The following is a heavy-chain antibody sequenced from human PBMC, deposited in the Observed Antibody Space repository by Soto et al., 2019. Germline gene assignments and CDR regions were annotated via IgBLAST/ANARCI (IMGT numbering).Heavy chain of an antibody. Sequence: EVHLVESGGGLVQPGGSLRLSCAASGFTFSSYSLNWVRQAPGKGLEWVSYITSSGTTLYYADSVRGRFTISRDNAKNSPLPQMNRPGKHEQAVYFWAKGNSKWAYFFCFWGQGTLVTVSS. J-gene: IGHJ4*02. CDR2: ITSSGTTL. D-gene: IGHD2-8*01. CDR3: AKGNSKWAYFFCF. CDR1: GFTFSSYS. V-gene: IGHV3-48*02.